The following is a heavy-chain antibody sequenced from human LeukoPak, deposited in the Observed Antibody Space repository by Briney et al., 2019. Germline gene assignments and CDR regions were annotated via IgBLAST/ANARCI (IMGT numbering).Heavy chain of an antibody. Sequence: RASVKVSCKASGYTFTSYGINWVRQAPGQGLEWMGWISAYNGNTNYAQKLQGRVTMTTDTSTSTAYMELRSLRSDDTAVYYCARDQYYYGSGSYGNFDYWGQGTLVTVSS. CDR3: ARDQYYYGSGSYGNFDY. CDR1: GYTFTSYG. CDR2: ISAYNGNT. J-gene: IGHJ4*02. V-gene: IGHV1-18*01. D-gene: IGHD3-10*01.